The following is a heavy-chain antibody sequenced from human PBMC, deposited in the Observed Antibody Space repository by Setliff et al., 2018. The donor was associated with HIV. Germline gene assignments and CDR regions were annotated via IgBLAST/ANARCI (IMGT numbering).Heavy chain of an antibody. V-gene: IGHV3-74*01. CDR1: GFTFSGYW. D-gene: IGHD6-13*01. CDR3: ARGGSNSWSPFDY. J-gene: IGHJ4*02. CDR2: INSDGSST. Sequence: PGGSLRLSCAASGFTFSGYWMHWVRQAPGKGLVWVSRINSDGSSTTYADSVKGRFTISRDNAKNTLYLQMNSLRAEDTAVYYCARGGSNSWSPFDYWGQGTLVTVPS.